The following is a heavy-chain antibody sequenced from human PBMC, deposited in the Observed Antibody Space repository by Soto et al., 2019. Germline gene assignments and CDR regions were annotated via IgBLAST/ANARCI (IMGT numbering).Heavy chain of an antibody. CDR1: GFTFSAYG. Sequence: QVQLVESGGGVVQPGRSLRLSCTASGFTFSAYGIHLVRQAAGKELEWVAVISHDGSNTNYADSLKVRFIFSRDNSKDTVYLNTNSLRTEGTAAYDWAEDSCSDARSGYYCFDSWGQGTLVTVSS. V-gene: IGHV3-30*18. CDR2: ISHDGSNT. D-gene: IGHD3-22*01. CDR3: AEDSCSDARSGYYCFDS. J-gene: IGHJ4*02.